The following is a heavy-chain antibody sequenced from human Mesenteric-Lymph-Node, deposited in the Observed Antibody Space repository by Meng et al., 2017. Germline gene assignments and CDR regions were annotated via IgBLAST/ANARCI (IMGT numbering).Heavy chain of an antibody. Sequence: EVQLGGSGGGLLQPGGSLRLSCGASGITLNNHAMSWVRQAPGKGLEWVSAISVTGDYTYYADSVKGRFTISRDSSKNTLFLQMSSLRAEDTAVYYCARDRTGLDYWGQGTLVTVSS. D-gene: IGHD1-1*01. CDR2: ISVTGDYT. CDR3: ARDRTGLDY. V-gene: IGHV3-23*04. CDR1: GITLNNHA. J-gene: IGHJ4*02.